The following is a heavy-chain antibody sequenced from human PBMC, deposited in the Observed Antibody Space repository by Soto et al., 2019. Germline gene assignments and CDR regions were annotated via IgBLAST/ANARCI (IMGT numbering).Heavy chain of an antibody. J-gene: IGHJ5*02. CDR3: ARGGCSSTSCYERNNWFDP. V-gene: IGHV4-34*01. CDR1: GGSFSGYY. Sequence: SETLSLTCAVYGGSFSGYYWSWIRQPPGKGLEWIGEISHSGSTNYNPSLKSRVTISVDTSKNQFSLMLTSVTAADTAVYSCARGGCSSTSCYERNNWFDPWGQGTLVTVSS. CDR2: ISHSGST. D-gene: IGHD2-2*01.